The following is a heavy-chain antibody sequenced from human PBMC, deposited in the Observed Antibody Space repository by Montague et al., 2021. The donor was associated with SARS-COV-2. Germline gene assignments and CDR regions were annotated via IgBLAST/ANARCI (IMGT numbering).Heavy chain of an antibody. D-gene: IGHD5-12*01. CDR3: AGDRGRFWHFDL. V-gene: IGHV4-59*01. Sequence: SETLSLTCTVSGGSISSYYWNWIRQSPGKGLEWIGYIYYSGSTXXXPSXKSRVTMLVDTSKRQMSLRLNSVTAADTAVYYCAGDRGRFWHFDLWGRGTLVTVSS. J-gene: IGHJ2*01. CDR2: IYYSGST. CDR1: GGSISSYY.